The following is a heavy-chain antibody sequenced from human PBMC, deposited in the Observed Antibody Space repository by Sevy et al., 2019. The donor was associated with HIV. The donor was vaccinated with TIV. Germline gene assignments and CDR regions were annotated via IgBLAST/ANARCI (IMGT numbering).Heavy chain of an antibody. D-gene: IGHD6-19*01. J-gene: IGHJ4*02. CDR2: ISGRSGVTT. V-gene: IGHV3-23*01. CDR3: AKDLLTVAGNFDY. CDR1: GFMFSNHA. Sequence: GESLKISCAASGFMFSNHAMSWVRQAPGKGLEWLSSISGRSGVTTYYANSVNGRFTISRDNSQNTLFLQLSRLRAEDTAIYYCAKDLLTVAGNFDYWGQGTLVTVSS.